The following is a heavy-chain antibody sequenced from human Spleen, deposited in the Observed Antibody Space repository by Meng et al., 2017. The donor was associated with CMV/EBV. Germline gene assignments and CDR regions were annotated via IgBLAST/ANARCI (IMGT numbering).Heavy chain of an antibody. CDR1: GFTFGDYA. Sequence: GESLKISCTASGFTFGDYAMSWVRQTPGKGLEWVGFIRGKAYGGTAEYAASVEGRFTISRDDSKSIAYLQMNSLKTEDTAVYYCARDAVVPAATYSFDYWGQGTLVTVSS. CDR3: ARDAVVPAATYSFDY. J-gene: IGHJ4*02. V-gene: IGHV3-49*04. D-gene: IGHD2-2*01. CDR2: IRGKAYGGTA.